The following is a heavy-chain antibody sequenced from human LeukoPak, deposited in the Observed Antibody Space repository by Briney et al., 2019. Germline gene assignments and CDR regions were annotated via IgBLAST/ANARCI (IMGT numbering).Heavy chain of an antibody. CDR1: GYRFTGYN. J-gene: IGHJ4*02. CDR2: INAENGDT. D-gene: IGHD1-14*01. V-gene: IGHV1-3*01. CDR3: ARDQYNVIDS. Sequence: ASVKVSCKASGYRFTGYNIDWVRQAPGQRPEWMGRINAENGDTKYSQKFQGRITITRDTFASTSYMELSSLRSEDTAVYYCARDQYNVIDSWGQGTLVTVSS.